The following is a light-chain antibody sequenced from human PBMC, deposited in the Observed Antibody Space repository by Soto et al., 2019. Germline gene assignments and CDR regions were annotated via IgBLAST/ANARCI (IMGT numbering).Light chain of an antibody. CDR1: SSDVGGYDY. CDR3: SSYTGSITLYV. CDR2: EVT. Sequence: LTQPASVSGSPGQSITISCTGTSSDVGGYDYVSWYQQYPGKAPKLIIYEVTNRPSGVSTRFSGSKSGNTASLTISGLQAEDEADYYCSSYTGSITLYVFGTGTKVTVL. J-gene: IGLJ1*01. V-gene: IGLV2-14*01.